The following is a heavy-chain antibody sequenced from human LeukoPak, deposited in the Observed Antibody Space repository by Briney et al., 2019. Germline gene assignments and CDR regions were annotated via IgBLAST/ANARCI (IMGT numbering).Heavy chain of an antibody. Sequence: ASVKVSCKTSGYTFNAYYMHWVRQAPGQGLEWMGWISAYNGNTHYAQMFQGRVTMTRDTSTSTAYMELRSLRSDDTAVYYCARVNPGFDYDSSGPSYYFDYWGQGTLVTVSS. CDR3: ARVNPGFDYDSSGPSYYFDY. V-gene: IGHV1-18*04. CDR1: GYTFNAYY. D-gene: IGHD3-22*01. CDR2: ISAYNGNT. J-gene: IGHJ4*02.